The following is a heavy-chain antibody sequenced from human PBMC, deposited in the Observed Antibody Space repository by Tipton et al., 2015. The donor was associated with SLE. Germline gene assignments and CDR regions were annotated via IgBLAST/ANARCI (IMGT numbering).Heavy chain of an antibody. CDR1: DGSISSTNYY. J-gene: IGHJ4*02. D-gene: IGHD2-15*01. Sequence: GLVKPSETLALTCTVSDGSISSTNYYWGWIRQPPGKGLEWIGSIFYTGSTYYNPSLKSRVSISVDTSKNQFSLKLNSVTAADTAVYYCARPLIGGSSGFFESWGQGTLVTVSS. CDR2: IFYTGST. CDR3: ARPLIGGSSGFFES. V-gene: IGHV4-39*07.